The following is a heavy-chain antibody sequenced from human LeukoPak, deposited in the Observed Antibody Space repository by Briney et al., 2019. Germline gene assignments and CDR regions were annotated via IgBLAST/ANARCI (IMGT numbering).Heavy chain of an antibody. CDR1: GFTFSSYS. V-gene: IGHV3-21*01. D-gene: IGHD1-1*01. CDR2: ISSSSSYI. Sequence: PGGSLRLSCAASGFTFSSYSMNWVRQAPGKGLEWVSSISSSSSYIYYADSVKGRFTISRDDAKNSLYLQMNSLRAEDTAVYYCARDQLGAFDIWGQGTMVTVSS. J-gene: IGHJ3*02. CDR3: ARDQLGAFDI.